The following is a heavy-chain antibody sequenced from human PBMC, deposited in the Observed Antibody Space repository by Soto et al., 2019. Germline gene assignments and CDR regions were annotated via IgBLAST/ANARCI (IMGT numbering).Heavy chain of an antibody. CDR1: GFTFSDFG. CDR3: ARGSLYCSSTSCSYGMDV. D-gene: IGHD2-15*01. CDR2: IWFDGSNE. V-gene: IGHV3-33*01. Sequence: AGPLRLSFAAYGFTFSDFGIHLVRQAPGEGLQWVAVIWFDGSNEHYADSVKGRFTISRDNSKNTLYLQMYRLRAGDTAVYYCARGSLYCSSTSCSYGMDVWGQGTTVTVSS. J-gene: IGHJ6*02.